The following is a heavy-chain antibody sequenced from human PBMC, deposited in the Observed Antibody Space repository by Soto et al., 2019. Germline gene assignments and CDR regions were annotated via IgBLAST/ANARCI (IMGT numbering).Heavy chain of an antibody. V-gene: IGHV3-15*02. CDR2: IKSWTDGGRV. CDR1: GFTFNSAW. CDR3: TTWRSEKSCTSVSCYGDGAY. Sequence: EVPLVESGGALVKPGESLTLSCAASGFTFNSAWMTWVRQAPGKGLEWVGRIKSWTDGGRVDTAEPVKGRFTISRDDSKNTCDLQMNSLKREDPSVYYCTTWRSEKSCTSVSCYGDGAYWCQGTLVTGSS. J-gene: IGHJ4*02. D-gene: IGHD2-2*01.